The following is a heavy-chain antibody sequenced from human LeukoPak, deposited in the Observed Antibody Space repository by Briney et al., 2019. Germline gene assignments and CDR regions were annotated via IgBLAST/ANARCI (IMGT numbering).Heavy chain of an antibody. CDR2: IKSKADGETI. Sequence: GGSLRLSCAASGFTFTNAWMNWVRQAPGKGLEWVGRIKSKADGETIDYAAPVKGRFTFSRDDSKNMLYLQMNSLKSEDTAVYYCSTLTSRGLSDSWGQGTLVTVSS. V-gene: IGHV3-15*07. CDR1: GFTFTNAW. CDR3: STLTSRGLSDS. D-gene: IGHD1-20*01. J-gene: IGHJ4*02.